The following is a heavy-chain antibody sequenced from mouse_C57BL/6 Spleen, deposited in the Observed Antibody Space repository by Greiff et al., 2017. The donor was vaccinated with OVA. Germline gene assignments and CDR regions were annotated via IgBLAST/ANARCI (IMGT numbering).Heavy chain of an antibody. D-gene: IGHD1-1*01. CDR1: GYTFTDYN. J-gene: IGHJ3*01. Sequence: EVKLVESGPELVKPGASVKMSCKASGYTFTDYNMHWVKQSHGKSLEWIGYINPNNGGTSYNQKFKGKATLTVNKSSSTAYMELRSLTSEDSAVYYCARKIYYYGSSWFAYWGQGTLVTVSA. V-gene: IGHV1-22*01. CDR3: ARKIYYYGSSWFAY. CDR2: INPNNGGT.